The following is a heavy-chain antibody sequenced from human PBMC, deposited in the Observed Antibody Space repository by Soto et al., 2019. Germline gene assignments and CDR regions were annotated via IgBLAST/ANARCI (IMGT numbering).Heavy chain of an antibody. CDR1: GYTFTSYA. J-gene: IGHJ6*02. D-gene: IGHD3-3*01. CDR2: INAGNGNT. Sequence: GASVKVSCKASGYTFTSYAMHWVRQAPGQRLERMGWINAGNGNTKYSQKFQGRVTITRDTSASTAYMELSSLRSEDTAVYYCARDYYDFWSGPYYYGMDVWGQGTTVTVSS. V-gene: IGHV1-3*01. CDR3: ARDYYDFWSGPYYYGMDV.